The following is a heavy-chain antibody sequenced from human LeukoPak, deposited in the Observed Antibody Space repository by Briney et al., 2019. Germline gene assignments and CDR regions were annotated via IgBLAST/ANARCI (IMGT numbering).Heavy chain of an antibody. J-gene: IGHJ4*02. V-gene: IGHV1-46*01. CDR3: ARTRGYYFDY. CDR1: GYSFTNYY. Sequence: ASEKVSCKASGYSFTNYYMHWVGQAAGQGREGMGMINPSGGGTTYAEKSQGRVTMTRDMSTCTVYMELSSLTSEDTAVYSCARTRGYYFDYWGRGTLLSVSS. CDR2: INPSGGGT.